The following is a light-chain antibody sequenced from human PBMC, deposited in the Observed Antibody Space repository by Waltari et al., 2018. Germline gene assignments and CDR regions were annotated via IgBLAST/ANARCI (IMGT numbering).Light chain of an antibody. CDR3: FVSYDGAEGV. V-gene: IGLV7-46*01. J-gene: IGLJ3*02. CDR2: DTT. CDR1: TGPVPSGHY. Sequence: QAVVTQEPSLTVSPGGTVTLTCGSSTGPVPSGHYPYWFQQKPGQAPRTLISDTTNKNSWTPARVSGSLLGGKAALTLSGAQPEDEADYYCFVSYDGAEGVFGGGTKLTVL.